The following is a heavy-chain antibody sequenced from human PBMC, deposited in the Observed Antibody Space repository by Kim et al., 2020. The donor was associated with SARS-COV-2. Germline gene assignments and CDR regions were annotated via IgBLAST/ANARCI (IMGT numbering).Heavy chain of an antibody. CDR3: ARAGGYSYAQRAFGI. J-gene: IGHJ3*02. CDR2: IYHSGST. Sequence: SETLSLTCAVSGGSISSSNWWSWVRQPPGKGLEWIGEIYHSGSTNYNPSLKSRVTISVDKSKNQFSLKLSSVTAADTAVYYCARAGGYSYAQRAFGIWGQGTMVTVSS. D-gene: IGHD5-18*01. V-gene: IGHV4-4*02. CDR1: GGSISSSNW.